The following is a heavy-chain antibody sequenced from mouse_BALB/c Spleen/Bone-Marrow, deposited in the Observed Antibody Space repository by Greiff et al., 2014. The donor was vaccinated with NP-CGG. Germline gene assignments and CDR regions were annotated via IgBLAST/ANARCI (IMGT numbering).Heavy chain of an antibody. D-gene: IGHD4-1*01. CDR2: INPGSGGT. CDR3: ARNANWLFAY. Sequence: QVQLKESGAELVRPGTSVKGSCKASGYAFTNYLIEWVKQRPGQGLEWIGVINPGSGGTNYNEKFKGKATLTADKSSSTAYMQLSSLTSDDSAVYFCARNANWLFAYWGQGTLVTVSA. V-gene: IGHV1-54*01. CDR1: GYAFTNYL. J-gene: IGHJ3*01.